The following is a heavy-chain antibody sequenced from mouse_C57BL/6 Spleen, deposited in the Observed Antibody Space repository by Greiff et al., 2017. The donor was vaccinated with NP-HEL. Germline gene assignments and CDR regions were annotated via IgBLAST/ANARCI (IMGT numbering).Heavy chain of an antibody. CDR2: IYPGSGNT. Sequence: VQLQQSGPELVKPGASVKISCKASGYSFTSSYIHWVKQRPGQGIEWIGWIYPGSGNTKYNEKFKGKSTLTADTASSRAYKQLSSLTAEDSAVYFCARSHYGSSYWDFDVWGTGTTVTVSS. D-gene: IGHD1-1*01. J-gene: IGHJ1*03. CDR3: ARSHYGSSYWDFDV. V-gene: IGHV1-66*01. CDR1: GYSFTSSY.